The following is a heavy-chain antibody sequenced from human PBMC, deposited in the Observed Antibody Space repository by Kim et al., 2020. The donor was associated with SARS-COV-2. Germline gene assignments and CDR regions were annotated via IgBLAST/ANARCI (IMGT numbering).Heavy chain of an antibody. CDR2: ISCNSGSI. V-gene: IGHV3-9*01. CDR3: AKGPVGYSSSHYYYYGMDV. CDR1: GFTFDAYA. Sequence: GGSLRLSCAASGFTFDAYAMHWVRQAPGKGLEWVSGISCNSGSICYADSVKGRFTISRDNAKNSLYLQMNSLRAEDTALYYCAKGPVGYSSSHYYYYGMDVWGQGTTVTVSS. D-gene: IGHD6-19*01. J-gene: IGHJ6*01.